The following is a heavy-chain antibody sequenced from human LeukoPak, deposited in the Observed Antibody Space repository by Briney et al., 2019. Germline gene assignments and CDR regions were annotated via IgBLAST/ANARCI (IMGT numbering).Heavy chain of an antibody. V-gene: IGHV3-30*18. D-gene: IGHD3-10*01. J-gene: IGHJ4*02. Sequence: GRSLRLSCAASGFTFSSYGMHWVRQAPGKGLEWVAVISYDGSNKYYADSVKGRFTISRDNSKNTLYLQMNSLRAEDTAVYNCAKDLWFGEGGFDYWGQGTLVTVSS. CDR2: ISYDGSNK. CDR3: AKDLWFGEGGFDY. CDR1: GFTFSSYG.